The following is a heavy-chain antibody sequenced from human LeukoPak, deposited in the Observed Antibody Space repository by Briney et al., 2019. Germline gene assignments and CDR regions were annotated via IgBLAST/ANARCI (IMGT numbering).Heavy chain of an antibody. J-gene: IGHJ3*02. CDR3: AREGYYYDSSGSGDAFDI. CDR2: ISSSSSYI. V-gene: IGHV3-21*01. CDR1: GFTFSSYS. Sequence: PGGSLRLSCAASGFTFSSYSMNWVRQAPGKGLEWVSSISSSSSYIYYADSVKGRFTISRDNAKNSLYLQMNSLRAEDTAVYYCAREGYYYDSSGSGDAFDIWGQGTMVTVSS. D-gene: IGHD3-22*01.